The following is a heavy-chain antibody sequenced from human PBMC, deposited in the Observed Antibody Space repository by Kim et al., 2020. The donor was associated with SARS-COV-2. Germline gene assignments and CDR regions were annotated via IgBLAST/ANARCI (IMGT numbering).Heavy chain of an antibody. Sequence: GGSLRLSCTASGFTVSSNYMSWMSWVRQAPGKGLEWVSLVHGDGPTYYAYSVKGRFTISRDYSKNTLYLQMNSLRADDTAVYYCANDLGDPNGMNVWGQG. CDR1: GFTVSSNY. CDR3: ANDLGDPNGMNV. CDR2: VHGDGPT. V-gene: IGHV3-66*01. D-gene: IGHD2-8*01. J-gene: IGHJ6*02.